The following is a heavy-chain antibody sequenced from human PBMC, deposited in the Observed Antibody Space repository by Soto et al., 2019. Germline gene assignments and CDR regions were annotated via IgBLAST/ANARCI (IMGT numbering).Heavy chain of an antibody. CDR2: IHPSGGGS. D-gene: IGHD2-21*02. J-gene: IGHJ4*02. CDR1: GYPFNTYY. Sequence: GASVKVSCKSSGYPFNTYYLHWGRQAPGQGLEWMGMIHPSGGGSTYAQKFLGRVTMTMDSSTSTVFMELTSLRSADTAVYYCARGGHIAVVTDSFDSWGQGTLVTVSS. V-gene: IGHV1-46*02. CDR3: ARGGHIAVVTDSFDS.